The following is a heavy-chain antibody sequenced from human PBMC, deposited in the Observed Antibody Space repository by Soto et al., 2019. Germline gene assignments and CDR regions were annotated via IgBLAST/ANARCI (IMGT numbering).Heavy chain of an antibody. V-gene: IGHV3-30*04. D-gene: IGHD5-18*01. CDR1: GFTFSSYA. Sequence: PGESLKISCADSGFTFSSYAMHWVRQAPGKGLEWVAIISYDGSIKYYADSVKGRFTISRDNSKNTLYLQMNSLRAEDTAVYYCARDLSGYGYDYWGQGTLVTVSS. J-gene: IGHJ4*02. CDR2: ISYDGSIK. CDR3: ARDLSGYGYDY.